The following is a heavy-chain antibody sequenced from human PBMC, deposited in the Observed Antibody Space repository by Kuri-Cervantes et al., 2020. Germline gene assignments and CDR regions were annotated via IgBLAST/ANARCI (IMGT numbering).Heavy chain of an antibody. CDR2: IWYDGSNK. D-gene: IGHD4-11*01. CDR1: GFTFSSYG. J-gene: IGHJ6*03. Sequence: GESLKISCAASGFTFSSYGMHWVRQAPGKGLEWVAVIWYDGSNKYYADSVKGRFIISRDNSKNTLYLQMNSLRAEDTAVYYCARDPSNYGYYYYYMDVWGKGTTVTVSS. CDR3: ARDPSNYGYYYYYMDV. V-gene: IGHV3-33*01.